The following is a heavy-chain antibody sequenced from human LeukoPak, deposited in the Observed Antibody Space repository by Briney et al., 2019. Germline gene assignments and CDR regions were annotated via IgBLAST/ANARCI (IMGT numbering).Heavy chain of an antibody. Sequence: SETLSLTCTVSGGSISSYYWSWIRQPPGKGLERIGYIYNSGSTNHNPSLRSRVTISVDTSKNQFSLKLSSVTAADTAVYYCAKSWRPRRWPDSFDPWGQGTLVTVSS. V-gene: IGHV4-59*01. CDR2: IYNSGST. CDR3: AKSWRPRRWPDSFDP. D-gene: IGHD5-24*01. J-gene: IGHJ5*02. CDR1: GGSISSYY.